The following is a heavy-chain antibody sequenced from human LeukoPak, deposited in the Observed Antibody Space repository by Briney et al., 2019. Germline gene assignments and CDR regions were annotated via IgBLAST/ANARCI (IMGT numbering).Heavy chain of an antibody. CDR1: GFTFSLSW. CDR2: INYDARSR. Sequence: AGGSLRLSWAASGFTFSLSWMHWVRQAPGKGLELVSSINYDARSRTYADSVKGRLTISRDNAENTLFLQMNSLRVEDTAIYSCVRGAGPGTPFDWGQGILVTVSS. J-gene: IGHJ1*01. D-gene: IGHD1-1*01. V-gene: IGHV3-74*01. CDR3: VRGAGPGTPFD.